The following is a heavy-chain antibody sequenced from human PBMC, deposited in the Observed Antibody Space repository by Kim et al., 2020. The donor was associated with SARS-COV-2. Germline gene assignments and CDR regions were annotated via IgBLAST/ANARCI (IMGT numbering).Heavy chain of an antibody. D-gene: IGHD3-22*01. J-gene: IGHJ4*02. CDR3: ARGIDNDSSGYYYYY. CDR1: GFTFSSYA. V-gene: IGHV3-30*04. Sequence: GGSLRLSCAASGFTFSSYAMHWVRQAPGKGLEWVAVISYDGSNKYYADSVKGRFTISRDNSKNTLYLQMNSLRAEDTAVYYCARGIDNDSSGYYYYYWGQGTLVTVSS. CDR2: ISYDGSNK.